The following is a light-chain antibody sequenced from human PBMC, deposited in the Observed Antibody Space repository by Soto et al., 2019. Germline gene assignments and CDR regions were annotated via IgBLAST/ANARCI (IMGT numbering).Light chain of an antibody. CDR2: DAS. CDR3: GQFVSSPPRT. Sequence: IVLTQSPGTLSLSPGERATLSCRASQSISSSYLAWYQQKPGQAPRLLIYDASNRATGISDRFSGSGSGTDFTLTISRLEPEDFAVYYCGQFVSSPPRTFGQGTKVDIK. CDR1: QSISSSY. J-gene: IGKJ1*01. V-gene: IGKV3-20*01.